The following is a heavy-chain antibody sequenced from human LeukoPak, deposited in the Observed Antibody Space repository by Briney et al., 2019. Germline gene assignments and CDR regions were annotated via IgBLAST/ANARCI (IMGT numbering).Heavy chain of an antibody. CDR2: INPSGGST. D-gene: IGHD3-3*01. V-gene: IGHV1-46*01. J-gene: IGHJ5*02. Sequence: ASVKVSCKASGYTFTSYYMHWVRQAPGQGLEWMGIINPSGGSTSYAQKFQGRVTMTRDTSTSTVYMELSGLRSEDTAVYYCAREGHDFWSGSRGWFDPWGQGTLVTVSS. CDR1: GYTFTSYY. CDR3: AREGHDFWSGSRGWFDP.